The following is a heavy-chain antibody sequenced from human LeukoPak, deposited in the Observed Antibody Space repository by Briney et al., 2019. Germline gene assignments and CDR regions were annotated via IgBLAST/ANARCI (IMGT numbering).Heavy chain of an antibody. CDR3: ARDRSLVDGDYGVWFDA. CDR2: ISSTSTTK. V-gene: IGHV3-48*04. CDR1: GFTLSTYT. J-gene: IGHJ5*02. D-gene: IGHD4-17*01. Sequence: GGSLRLSCTASGFTLSTYTMNWIRQAPGKGLEWVSYISSTSTTKYYADSVKGRFTISRDNSKNSLDLQMNRLTAEDTAVYYCARDRSLVDGDYGVWFDAWGQGSLVTVSS.